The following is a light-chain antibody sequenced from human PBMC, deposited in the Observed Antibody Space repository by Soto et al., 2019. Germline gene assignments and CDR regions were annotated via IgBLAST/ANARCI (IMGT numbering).Light chain of an antibody. CDR3: LQDYNYPLT. CDR1: QGIRHY. Sequence: ANQMTQSPSSLSASVGDRVTITCRASQGIRHYLGWYQQKPGKAPKLLIYAASSLQSGVPSRFSGSGSGTDFTLTISSLQPEDFATYYCLQDYNYPLTFGGGTKVEIK. V-gene: IGKV1-6*01. J-gene: IGKJ4*01. CDR2: AAS.